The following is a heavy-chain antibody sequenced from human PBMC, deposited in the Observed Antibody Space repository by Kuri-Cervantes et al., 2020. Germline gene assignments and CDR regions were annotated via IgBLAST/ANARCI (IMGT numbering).Heavy chain of an antibody. D-gene: IGHD2-21*02. Sequence: GESLKISCAASGFNFNTYWMYWLRQASGKGLVWVSRINSDGSSTSYADSVKGRFTISRDNSKNTLYLQMDGLRAGDTAVYYCAKDLSDWVVVVTALVYWGQGTLITVSS. CDR1: GFNFNTYW. J-gene: IGHJ4*02. V-gene: IGHV3-74*01. CDR2: INSDGSST. CDR3: AKDLSDWVVVVTALVY.